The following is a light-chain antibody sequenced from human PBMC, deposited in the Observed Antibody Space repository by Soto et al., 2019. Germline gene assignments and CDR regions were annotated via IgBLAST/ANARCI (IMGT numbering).Light chain of an antibody. V-gene: IGKV3-11*01. Sequence: EIVLTQSPATLSLSPGEIATRSCRASQTISGYLAWYQQRPGQAPRLLIYDASNRAPGIPARFSGSGSGTDFTLTISSLEPEDFAVYYCQRRSNWPPGSITFGQGTRLEIK. CDR2: DAS. CDR1: QTISGY. J-gene: IGKJ5*01. CDR3: QRRSNWPPGSIT.